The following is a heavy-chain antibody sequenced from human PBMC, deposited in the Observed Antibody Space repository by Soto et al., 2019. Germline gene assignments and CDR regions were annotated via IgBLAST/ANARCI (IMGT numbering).Heavy chain of an antibody. V-gene: IGHV3-11*06. Sequence: GVSLRLSWATSGFPFSDYYMSWIRQAPGKGLEWLSHISPKSTYRNYADSVKGRFTISRDNTKSSLFLQMNSLGVEDTAVYYCTRGGGGGLFEHWGQGVLVIVSS. CDR2: ISPKSTYR. J-gene: IGHJ4*02. D-gene: IGHD2-21*01. CDR3: TRGGGGGLFEH. CDR1: GFPFSDYY.